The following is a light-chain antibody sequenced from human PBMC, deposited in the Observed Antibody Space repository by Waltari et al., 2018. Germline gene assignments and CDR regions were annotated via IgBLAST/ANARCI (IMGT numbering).Light chain of an antibody. J-gene: IGLJ2*01. CDR3: QSFDNMLSGGVV. Sequence: QSVQTQPPSVSGTPGQRVTISCSGSTSNIGAGHDVHWYQHLPGTAPKLLIYGNNNRPSGVPDRFSGSKSGTSASLAITGLQADDEADYFCQSFDNMLSGGVVFGGGTKLAVL. CDR2: GNN. V-gene: IGLV1-40*01. CDR1: TSNIGAGHD.